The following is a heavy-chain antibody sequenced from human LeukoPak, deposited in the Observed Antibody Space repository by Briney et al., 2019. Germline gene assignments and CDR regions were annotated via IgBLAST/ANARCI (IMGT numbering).Heavy chain of an antibody. J-gene: IGHJ4*02. CDR1: GFTFSSYW. D-gene: IGHD3-22*01. CDR2: TDQVESEK. Sequence: GGSLRLSCAASGFTFSSYWMSWVRQAPGKGLEWVANTDQVESEKYYVDSVKGRFAISRDNAKNSLYLQMNSLRVEDTAVYYCVRGGVRGSYDHTHFDYWGPGTVVTVSS. CDR3: VRGGVRGSYDHTHFDY. V-gene: IGHV3-7*01.